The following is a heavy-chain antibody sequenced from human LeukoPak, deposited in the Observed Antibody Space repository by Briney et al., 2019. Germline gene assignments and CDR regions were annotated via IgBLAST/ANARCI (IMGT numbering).Heavy chain of an antibody. Sequence: PGGSLRLSCAASGFTFGTYAMNWVRQAPGKGLEWVSYISSSSSTTYFPDSVKGRFTISRDNAKNSLYLQMNSLRAEDTAVYYCARTLGYCSSTNCFLTFDYWGQGTLVTVSS. D-gene: IGHD2-2*01. V-gene: IGHV3-48*04. CDR2: ISSSSSTT. J-gene: IGHJ4*02. CDR3: ARTLGYCSSTNCFLTFDY. CDR1: GFTFGTYA.